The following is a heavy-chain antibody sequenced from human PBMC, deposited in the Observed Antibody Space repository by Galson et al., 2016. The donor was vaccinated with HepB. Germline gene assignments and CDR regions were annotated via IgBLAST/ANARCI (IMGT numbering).Heavy chain of an antibody. CDR1: GFTFSDYW. V-gene: IGHV3-7*01. J-gene: IGHJ3*02. CDR3: ASPDI. CDR2: IKQDGSEK. Sequence: SLRLSCATSGFTFSDYWMSWVRQAPGKGPAWVASIKQDGSEKYYVDSVKGRFTISRDNAKNSLFLQMNSLRDEDTAVYYCASPDIWGQGTMVTVSS.